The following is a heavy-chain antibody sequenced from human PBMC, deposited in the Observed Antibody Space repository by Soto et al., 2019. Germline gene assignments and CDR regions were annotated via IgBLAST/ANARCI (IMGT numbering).Heavy chain of an antibody. V-gene: IGHV4-59*01. CDR3: ARVVPYYYGMDV. J-gene: IGHJ6*02. CDR2: IYNNGNT. D-gene: IGHD1-26*01. CDR1: GGSISSYY. Sequence: SETLSLTCNVSGGSISSYYWSWIRQPPGKGLEWIGYIYNNGNTNYIPSLKSRVTISVDTSKNHLSLKLSSVTAADTAVYYCARVVPYYYGMDVWGQGTTVTVSS.